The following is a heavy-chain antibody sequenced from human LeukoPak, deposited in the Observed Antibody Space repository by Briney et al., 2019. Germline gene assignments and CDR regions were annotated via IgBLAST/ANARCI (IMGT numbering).Heavy chain of an antibody. CDR2: ISHSDGTT. D-gene: IGHD2-15*01. J-gene: IGHJ4*02. CDR1: GFTFSSYA. Sequence: RAGGSLRLSCAASGFTFSSYAMSWVRQAPGKGLEWVSTISHSDGTTYYTDSVKGRFTISRGNSKNTLSLQMNSLRAEDTAVYYCAKVRVASYYFDYWGQGALVTVSS. V-gene: IGHV3-23*01. CDR3: AKVRVASYYFDY.